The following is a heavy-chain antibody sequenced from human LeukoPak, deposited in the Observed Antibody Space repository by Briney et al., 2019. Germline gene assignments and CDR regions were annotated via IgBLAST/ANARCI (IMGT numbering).Heavy chain of an antibody. CDR2: IYHSGST. Sequence: PSETLSLTCTVSGGSISSSSYYWGWIRQPPGKGLEWIGSIYHSGSTYYNPSLKSRVTISVDTSKNQFSLKLSSVTAADTAVYYCARVISALYYYYYMDVWGKGTTVTVSS. D-gene: IGHD2/OR15-2a*01. CDR3: ARVISALYYYYYMDV. V-gene: IGHV4-39*07. J-gene: IGHJ6*03. CDR1: GGSISSSSYY.